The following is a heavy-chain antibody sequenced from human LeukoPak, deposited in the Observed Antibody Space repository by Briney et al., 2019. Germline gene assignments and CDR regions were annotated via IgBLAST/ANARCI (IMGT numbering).Heavy chain of an antibody. CDR2: IYYSGST. J-gene: IGHJ6*02. V-gene: IGHV4-31*03. CDR1: GGSISSGGYY. Sequence: SETLSLTCTVSGGSISSGGYYWSWIRQHPGKGLEWIEYIYYSGSTYYNPSLKSRVTISVDTSKNQFSLKLSSVTAADTAVYYCARYSVEDDYYYYGMDVWGQGTTVTVSS. D-gene: IGHD6-13*01. CDR3: ARYSVEDDYYYYGMDV.